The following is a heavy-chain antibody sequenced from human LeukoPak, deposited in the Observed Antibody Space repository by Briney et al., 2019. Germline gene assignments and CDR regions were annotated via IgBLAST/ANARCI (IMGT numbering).Heavy chain of an antibody. CDR3: AKGLSSSWYYGMDV. Sequence: QSGGSLRLSCAASGFTFSDYWMHWVRQAPGKGLVWVSRIHTDGSGTSYAESVKGRFTISRDDAKNTVYLQMNSLRAEDTAVYYCAKGLSSSWYYGMDVWGQGTTVTVSS. CDR2: IHTDGSGT. V-gene: IGHV3-74*01. D-gene: IGHD6-13*01. J-gene: IGHJ6*02. CDR1: GFTFSDYW.